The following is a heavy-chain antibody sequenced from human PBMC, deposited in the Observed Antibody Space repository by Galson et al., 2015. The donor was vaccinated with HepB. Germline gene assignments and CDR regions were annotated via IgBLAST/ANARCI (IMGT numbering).Heavy chain of an antibody. CDR3: ARGDEGRDYYYGMDV. CDR2: INPSGGST. CDR1: GYTFTSYY. V-gene: IGHV1-46*01. Sequence: SVKVSCKASGYTFTSYYMHWVRQAPGQGLEWMGIINPSGGSTSYAQKFQGRVTMTRDTSTSTVYMELSSLRSEDTAVYYCARGDEGRDYYYGMDVWGQGTTVTVSS. D-gene: IGHD3-10*01. J-gene: IGHJ6*02.